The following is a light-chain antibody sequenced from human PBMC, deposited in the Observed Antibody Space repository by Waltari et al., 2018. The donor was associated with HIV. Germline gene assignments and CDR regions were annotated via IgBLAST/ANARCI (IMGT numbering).Light chain of an antibody. CDR2: RNN. CDR1: SSNIGRNY. CDR3: AAWDDSLRGFYV. Sequence: QSVLTQPPSASGTPGQRVTISCSGSSSNIGRNYVYWYQQLPGTAPKLLIYRNNPRPSGVPVRFSGSKSGTSASLAISGLRSEDEADYYCAAWDDSLRGFYVFGTGTKVTVL. V-gene: IGLV1-47*01. J-gene: IGLJ1*01.